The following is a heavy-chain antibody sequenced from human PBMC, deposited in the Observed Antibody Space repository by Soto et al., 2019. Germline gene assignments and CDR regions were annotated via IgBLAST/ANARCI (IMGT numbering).Heavy chain of an antibody. CDR2: INHSGST. D-gene: IGHD3-3*01. CDR1: GGSFSGYY. Sequence: SETLSLTCAVYGGSFSGYYWSWIRQPPGKGLEWIGEINHSGSTNYNPSLKSRVTISVDTSKNQFSLKLSSVTAADTAVYYCAATIFGMVNKYFTDYWGQGTLVTVSS. V-gene: IGHV4-34*01. J-gene: IGHJ4*02. CDR3: AATIFGMVNKYFTDY.